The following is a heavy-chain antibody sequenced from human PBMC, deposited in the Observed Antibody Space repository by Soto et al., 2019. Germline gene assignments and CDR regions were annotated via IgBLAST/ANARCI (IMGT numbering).Heavy chain of an antibody. CDR3: ARVGWDTVPPFDY. Sequence: QVQLVQSGAEVKKPGTSVRVSCKASGYTFSDYYIHWVRQAPGQGLEWMGWINPKTGDTNYAQNFQAWVTMTRDTSISTAYMELSRLTFDDTALYFCARVGWDTVPPFDYWGLGTLITVSS. J-gene: IGHJ4*02. D-gene: IGHD4-17*01. V-gene: IGHV1-2*04. CDR1: GYTFSDYY. CDR2: INPKTGDT.